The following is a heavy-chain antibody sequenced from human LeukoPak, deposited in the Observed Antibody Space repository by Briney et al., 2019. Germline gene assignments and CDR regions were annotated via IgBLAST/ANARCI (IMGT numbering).Heavy chain of an antibody. CDR2: IYHSGST. CDR1: GYSISSDYY. J-gene: IGHJ4*02. CDR3: AREKYSYGYGSDY. Sequence: PSETLSLTCTVSGYSISSDYYWGYIRQPPGKGLEWIGNIYHSGSTYYNPSLKSRVTISVHTSKNQFSLKLNSVTAADTAVYYCAREKYSYGYGSDYWGQGTLVTVSS. V-gene: IGHV4-38-2*02. D-gene: IGHD5-18*01.